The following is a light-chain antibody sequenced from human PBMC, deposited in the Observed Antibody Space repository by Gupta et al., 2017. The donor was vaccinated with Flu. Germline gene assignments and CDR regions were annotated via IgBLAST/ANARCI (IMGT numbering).Light chain of an antibody. CDR3: QQYYSTHS. CDR1: QSVLYSSNNKNY. CDR2: WAS. V-gene: IGKV4-1*01. Sequence: VSLGERATINCKSSQSVLYSSNNKNYLAWYQQKPGQPPKLLIYWASTRESGVPDRFSGSGSGTDFTLTISSLQAEDVAVYYCQQYYSTHSFGQGTKLEIK. J-gene: IGKJ2*01.